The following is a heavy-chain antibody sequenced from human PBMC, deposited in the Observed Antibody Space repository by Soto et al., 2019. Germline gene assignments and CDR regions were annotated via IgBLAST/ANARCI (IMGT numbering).Heavy chain of an antibody. V-gene: IGHV1-46*01. CDR3: ASLIGVDVLRDY. D-gene: IGHD2-21*01. CDR1: GYSFTDYF. Sequence: QVQLVQSGAEVRKPGASVKVSCKASGYSFTDYFVHWVRQAPGQGPEWMGIINPDGGTTGYAQKFQGRVTLTSDTSTNTLYSELRGLTSDDTAVYYCASLIGVDVLRDYWGQGTRVTVSS. CDR2: INPDGGTT. J-gene: IGHJ4*02.